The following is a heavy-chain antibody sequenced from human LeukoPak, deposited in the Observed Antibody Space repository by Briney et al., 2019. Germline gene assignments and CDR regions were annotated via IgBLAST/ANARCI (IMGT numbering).Heavy chain of an antibody. D-gene: IGHD3-10*01. CDR3: ASGGSYFDY. CDR1: GGSFSGYY. V-gene: IGHV4-34*01. J-gene: IGHJ4*02. CDR2: INHSEST. Sequence: SETLSLTCAVYGGSFSGYYWSWIRQPPGKGLEWIGEINHSESTNYDPSLKSRVTISVDTSKNQFSLKLSSVTAADTAVYYCASGGSYFDYWGQGTLVTVSS.